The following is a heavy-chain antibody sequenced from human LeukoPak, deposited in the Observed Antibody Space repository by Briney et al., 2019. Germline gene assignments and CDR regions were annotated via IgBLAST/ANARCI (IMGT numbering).Heavy chain of an antibody. CDR2: IYSGGST. J-gene: IGHJ6*02. Sequence: GGSLRLSCAASGFTVSSNYMNWVRQAPGKGLEWVSVIYSGGSTYYADSVKGRFTISRDNSKNTLYLQMNSLRAEDTAVYYCARDFGYYDSSGYYPYGMDVWGQGTTVTVSS. V-gene: IGHV3-53*01. CDR1: GFTVSSNY. CDR3: ARDFGYYDSSGYYPYGMDV. D-gene: IGHD3-22*01.